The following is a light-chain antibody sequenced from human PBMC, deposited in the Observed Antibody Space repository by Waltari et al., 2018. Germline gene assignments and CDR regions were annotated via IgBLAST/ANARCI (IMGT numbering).Light chain of an antibody. CDR3: QSYGSDWV. J-gene: IGLJ3*02. CDR1: SSNIGAGFA. V-gene: IGLV1-40*01. Sequence: QSVLTQPPSVSGAPGQRVTISCTGSSSNIGAGFAVHWYQQLPGTAPKLLIYGNNNRPSGVPDQFSGSKSGTSASLAITGLQAEDEADYYCQSYGSDWVFGGGTKLTVL. CDR2: GNN.